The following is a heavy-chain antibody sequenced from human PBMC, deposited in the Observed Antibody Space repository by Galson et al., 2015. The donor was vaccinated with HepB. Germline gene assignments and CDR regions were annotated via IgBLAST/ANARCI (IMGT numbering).Heavy chain of an antibody. CDR2: ISYDGSNK. CDR3: ARGSRYFDWFSPRDAFDI. J-gene: IGHJ3*02. CDR1: GFTFSSYA. Sequence: SLRLSCAASGFTFSSYAMHWVRQAPGKGLEWVAVISYDGSNKYYAGSVKGRFTISRDNSKNTLYLQMNSLRAEDTAVYYCARGSRYFDWFSPRDAFDIWGQGTMVTVSS. V-gene: IGHV3-30-3*01. D-gene: IGHD3-9*01.